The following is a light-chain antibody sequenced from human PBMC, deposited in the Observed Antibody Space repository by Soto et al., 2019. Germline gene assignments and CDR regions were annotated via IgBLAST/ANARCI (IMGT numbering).Light chain of an antibody. CDR2: DVS. CDR1: SSDVGGYSY. CDR3: SSYTSSSTVV. Sequence: QSVLTQPASVSGSPGQSITISCTGTSSDVGGYSYVSWYQQHPGKAPKLMIYDVSNRSSGVSNRFSGSKSGNTASLTISGLQAEDEADYYCSSYTSSSTVVFGGGTKLTVL. J-gene: IGLJ2*01. V-gene: IGLV2-14*01.